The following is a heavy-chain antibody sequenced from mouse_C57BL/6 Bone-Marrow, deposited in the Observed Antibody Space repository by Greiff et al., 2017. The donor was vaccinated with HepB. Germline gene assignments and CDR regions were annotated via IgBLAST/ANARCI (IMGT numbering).Heavy chain of an antibody. CDR2: IYPGNSDT. J-gene: IGHJ3*01. CDR3: TKPPYYYGSSWFAY. CDR1: GYTFTSYW. V-gene: IGHV1-5*01. D-gene: IGHD1-1*01. Sequence: EVQLVESGTVLARPGASVKMSCKTSGYTFTSYWMHWVKQRPGQGLEWIGAIYPGNSDTSYNQKFKGKAKLTAVTSASTAYMELSSLTNEDSAVYYCTKPPYYYGSSWFAYWGQGTLVTVSA.